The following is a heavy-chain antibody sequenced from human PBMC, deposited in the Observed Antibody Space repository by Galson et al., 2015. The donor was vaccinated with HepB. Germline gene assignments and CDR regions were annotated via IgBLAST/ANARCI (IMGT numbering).Heavy chain of an antibody. D-gene: IGHD1-26*01. CDR1: GFTFSGYA. Sequence: SLRLSCAASGFTFSGYAMHWVRQASGKGLEWVGRIRSKANSYATAYAASVKGRFTISRDDSKNTAYLQMNSLKTEDTAVYYCTATTGTYYYYYGMDVWGQGTTVTVSS. CDR2: IRSKANSYAT. J-gene: IGHJ6*02. V-gene: IGHV3-73*01. CDR3: TATTGTYYYYYGMDV.